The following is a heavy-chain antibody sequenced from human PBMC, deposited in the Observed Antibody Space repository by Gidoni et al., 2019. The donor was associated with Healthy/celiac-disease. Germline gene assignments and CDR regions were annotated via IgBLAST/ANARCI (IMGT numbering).Heavy chain of an antibody. Sequence: EVQLLESGGGLVQPGGSLRLSCAASGFTFSSYAMSWVRQAPGKGLGWVSDISGSGGSTYYADSVKCRFTISRDNSKNTLYLQMNSLRAEDTAVYYCAGAQVGATLGAFDIWGQGTMVTVSS. D-gene: IGHD1-26*01. J-gene: IGHJ3*02. CDR1: GFTFSSYA. CDR3: AGAQVGATLGAFDI. CDR2: ISGSGGST. V-gene: IGHV3-23*01.